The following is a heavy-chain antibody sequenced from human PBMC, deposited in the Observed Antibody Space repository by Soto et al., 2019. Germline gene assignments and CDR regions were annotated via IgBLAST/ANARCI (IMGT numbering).Heavy chain of an antibody. CDR2: ITSNGGDT. CDR1: GFTFSTYT. J-gene: IGHJ6*03. CDR3: ARRLAAAGTLWFRPMDV. Sequence: EVQLVESGGALVQPGGSLRLSCAASGFTFSTYTMHWVRQAPGKGLQYVSAITSNGGDTNYADSVKGRFTISRDNSKNTLYLQMGSLRAEDMAVYYCARRLAAAGTLWFRPMDVWGKGTTVTVSS. V-gene: IGHV3-64*07. D-gene: IGHD6-13*01.